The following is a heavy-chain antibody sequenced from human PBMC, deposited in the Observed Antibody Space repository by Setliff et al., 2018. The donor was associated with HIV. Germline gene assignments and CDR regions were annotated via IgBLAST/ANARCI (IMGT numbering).Heavy chain of an antibody. D-gene: IGHD6-19*01. V-gene: IGHV3-15*01. CDR3: TTDRCGLQWLVGA. Sequence: PGGSLRLSCVVSGFTLSDAWMSWVRQAPGKGLEWIGRIKSREAGGTTHYAAPVKDRVTISREDSQNTLFLQMHNLKIEDTAMYYCTTDRCGLQWLVGAWGQGTRVTVSS. CDR2: IKSREAGGTT. J-gene: IGHJ4*02. CDR1: GFTLSDAW.